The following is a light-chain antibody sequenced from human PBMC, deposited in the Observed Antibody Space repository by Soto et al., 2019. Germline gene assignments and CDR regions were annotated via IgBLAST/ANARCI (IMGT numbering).Light chain of an antibody. CDR1: QSVISTY. V-gene: IGKV3-20*01. J-gene: IGKJ2*01. CDR3: QHYGNSMYT. Sequence: EVVLTQSPGNLSFSPGERATLSCRASQSVISTYLAWYQQKPDQAPRLLIYGGSGRATGIPDRFSSSGSGTDFTLTISRLEPDDFAVYYCQHYGNSMYTFGQGTKLEIK. CDR2: GGS.